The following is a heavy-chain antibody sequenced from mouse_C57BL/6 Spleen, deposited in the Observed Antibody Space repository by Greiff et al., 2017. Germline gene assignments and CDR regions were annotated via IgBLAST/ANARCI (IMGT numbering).Heavy chain of an antibody. V-gene: IGHV1-84*01. CDR1: GYTFTDYY. CDR2: IYPGSGNT. CDR3: ARRYYGSSPHWDFDV. Sequence: QVQLQQSGPELVKPGASVKISCKASGYTFTDYYINWVKQRPGQGLEWIGWIYPGSGNTKYTEQFKGQATLTVDTSSSTAYMQLSSLTSEDSAVYAWARRYYGSSPHWDFDVGGTGNTVT. D-gene: IGHD1-1*01. J-gene: IGHJ1*03.